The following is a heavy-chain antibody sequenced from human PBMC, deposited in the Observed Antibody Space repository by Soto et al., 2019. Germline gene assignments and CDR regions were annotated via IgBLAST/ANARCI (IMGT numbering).Heavy chain of an antibody. CDR2: INSDGSST. CDR1: GFTFSSYW. J-gene: IGHJ6*03. Sequence: GGSLRLSCAASGFTFSSYWMHWVRQAPGKGLVWVSRINSDGSSTSYADSVKGRFTISRDNAKNTLYLQMNSLRAEDTAVYYCASNGDYYYYYMDVWGKGTTVTVSS. D-gene: IGHD4-17*01. CDR3: ASNGDYYYYYMDV. V-gene: IGHV3-74*01.